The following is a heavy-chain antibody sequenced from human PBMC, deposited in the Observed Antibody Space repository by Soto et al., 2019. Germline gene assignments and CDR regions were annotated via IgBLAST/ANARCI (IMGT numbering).Heavy chain of an antibody. CDR3: AAVSDFWSGYYLFDP. Sequence: SVKVSCKASGFTFTSSAVQWVRQARGQRLEWIGWIVVGSGNTNYAQKFQERVTITRDMSTSTAYMELSSLRSEDTAVYYCAAVSDFWSGYYLFDPWGQGTLVTVAS. V-gene: IGHV1-58*01. CDR2: IVVGSGNT. J-gene: IGHJ5*02. CDR1: GFTFTSSA. D-gene: IGHD3-3*01.